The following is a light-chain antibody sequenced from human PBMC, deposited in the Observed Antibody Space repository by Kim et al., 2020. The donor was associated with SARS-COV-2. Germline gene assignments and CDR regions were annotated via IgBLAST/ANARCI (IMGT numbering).Light chain of an antibody. CDR2: GAS. CDR3: QQYGSSPRT. J-gene: IGKJ1*01. CDR1: QSVSSSY. Sequence: EIVLTQSPGTLSLSPGERATLSCRASQSVSSSYLAWYQQKPGQAPRLLIYGASSRATGIPGRFSGSGSGTDFTLTINRLEPEDFAVYYCQQYGSSPRTFGQGTRVDIK. V-gene: IGKV3-20*01.